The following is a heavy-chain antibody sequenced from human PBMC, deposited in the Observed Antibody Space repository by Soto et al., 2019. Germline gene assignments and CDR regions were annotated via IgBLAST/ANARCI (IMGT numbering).Heavy chain of an antibody. CDR3: STNWKGAY. CDR1: GFTFSNYA. CDR2: ISGSGDNT. D-gene: IGHD1-1*01. J-gene: IGHJ4*02. V-gene: IGHV3-23*01. Sequence: EVQLLESGGGLVQPGGSLRLSCAASGFTFSNYAMNWVRPAPGKGLEWVSSISGSGDNTYYADSVKGRFTISIDNSKNTLYLQMNSLRVEDTAIYYCSTNWKGAYWGQGTLVTVSS.